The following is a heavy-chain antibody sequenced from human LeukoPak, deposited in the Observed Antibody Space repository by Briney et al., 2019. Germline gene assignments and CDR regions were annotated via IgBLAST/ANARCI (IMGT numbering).Heavy chain of an antibody. CDR2: ISGSSGST. Sequence: GGSLRLSCAASGFTFSNYAMSWVHQAPGQGVEGVSTISGSSGSTYADSVKGRFTISRDNSKNTLYLQMNSLRADDTAVYYCVPTPRGSSVLCDYLGYWGQGTLVTVSS. D-gene: IGHD3-10*01. CDR3: VPTPRGSSVLCDYLGY. CDR1: GFTFSNYA. V-gene: IGHV3-23*01. J-gene: IGHJ4*02.